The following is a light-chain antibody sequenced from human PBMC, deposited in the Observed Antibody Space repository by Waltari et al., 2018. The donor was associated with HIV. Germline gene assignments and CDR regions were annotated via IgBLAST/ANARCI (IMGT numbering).Light chain of an antibody. V-gene: IGKV3-15*01. CDR3: QQYNSWPPYT. J-gene: IGKJ2*01. CDR1: QSIGSR. Sequence: EIVMTHSPATLSVSPGERAPLSCRASQSIGSRLAWYQQKPGQAPRLLIYGASTRATGIPARISGSGSGTDFTLTISSLQSEDVAVYYCQQYNSWPPYTFGQGTKLEIK. CDR2: GAS.